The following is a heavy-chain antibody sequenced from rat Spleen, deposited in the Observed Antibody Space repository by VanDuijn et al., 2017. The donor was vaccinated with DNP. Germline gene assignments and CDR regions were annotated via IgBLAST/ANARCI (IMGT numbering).Heavy chain of an antibody. Sequence: EVQLVESGGGLVQPGRSMKLSCAALGFTFSNYYMAWVRQAPTKGLEWVASISTGGGNTYYRDSVKGRFTISRDNAKNTLYLQMSKLGSEDTAIYYCTKGPNYGGYSDYFDYWGQGVMVTVSS. V-gene: IGHV5-25*01. D-gene: IGHD1-11*01. J-gene: IGHJ2*01. CDR1: GFTFSNYY. CDR3: TKGPNYGGYSDYFDY. CDR2: ISTGGGNT.